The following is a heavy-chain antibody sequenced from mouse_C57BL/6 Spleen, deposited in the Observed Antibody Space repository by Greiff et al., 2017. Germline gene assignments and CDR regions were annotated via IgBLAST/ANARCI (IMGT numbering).Heavy chain of an antibody. J-gene: IGHJ4*01. D-gene: IGHD2-1*01. V-gene: IGHV1-7*01. CDR1: GYTFTSYW. CDR2: INPSSGYT. CDR3: ARTGVGNYDAMDY. Sequence: QVHVKQSGAELAKPGASVKLSCKASGYTFTSYWLHWVKQRPGQGLELIGYINPSSGYTKYNQKFKDKATLTADKSSSTAYMQLSSLTYEDSAVYYCARTGVGNYDAMDYGGQGTSVTVSS.